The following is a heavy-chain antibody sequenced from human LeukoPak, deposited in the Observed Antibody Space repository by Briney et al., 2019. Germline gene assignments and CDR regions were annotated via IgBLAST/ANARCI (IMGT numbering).Heavy chain of an antibody. CDR2: IYYSGST. J-gene: IGHJ5*02. D-gene: IGHD6-13*01. Sequence: SETLSLTCTVSGGSISSYYWSWIRQPPGKGLEWIGYIYYSGSTNYNPSLKNRVTISVDTSKNQFSLKLSSVTAADTAVYYCARDLRGPGKPAAETGVDWFDPWGQGTLVTVSS. CDR3: ARDLRGPGKPAAETGVDWFDP. V-gene: IGHV4-59*01. CDR1: GGSISSYY.